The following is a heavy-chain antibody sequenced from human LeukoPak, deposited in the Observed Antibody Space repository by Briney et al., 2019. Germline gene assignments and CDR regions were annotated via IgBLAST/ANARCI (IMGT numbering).Heavy chain of an antibody. D-gene: IGHD6-13*01. CDR1: GGSISSYY. CDR3: ARAGVAAAVDY. Sequence: SETLFLTCTVSGGSISSYYWSWIRQPPGKGLEWIGYIYYSGSTNYNPSLKSRVTISVDTSKNQFSLKLSSVTAADTAVYYCARAGVAAAVDYWGQGTLVTVSS. J-gene: IGHJ4*02. V-gene: IGHV4-59*01. CDR2: IYYSGST.